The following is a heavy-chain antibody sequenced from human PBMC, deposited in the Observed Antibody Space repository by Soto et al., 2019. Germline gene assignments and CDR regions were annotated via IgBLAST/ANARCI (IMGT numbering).Heavy chain of an antibody. Sequence: SGPTLVNPTQTLTLTCTFSGFSLSTSGMCVSWIRQPPWKALEWLALIDWDDDKYYSTSLKTRLTISKDTSKNQVVLTMTNMDPVVTVTYYCALHRSADAFDIWGQGTMVTVSS. J-gene: IGHJ3*02. CDR1: GFSLSTSGMC. CDR2: IDWDDDK. CDR3: ALHRSADAFDI. V-gene: IGHV2-70*01.